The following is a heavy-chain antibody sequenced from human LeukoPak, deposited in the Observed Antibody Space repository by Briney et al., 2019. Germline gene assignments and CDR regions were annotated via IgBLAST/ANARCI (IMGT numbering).Heavy chain of an antibody. J-gene: IGHJ4*02. CDR2: ISSSSYI. CDR3: ARGGSSGYGQMFDY. V-gene: IGHV3-21*01. Sequence: GGSLRLSCAASGFTFSSYSMNWVRQAPGKGLEWVSSISSSSYIYYADSVKGRFTISRDNAKNSLYLQMNSLRAEDTAVYYCARGGSSGYGQMFDYWGQGTLVTVSS. CDR1: GFTFSSYS. D-gene: IGHD3-22*01.